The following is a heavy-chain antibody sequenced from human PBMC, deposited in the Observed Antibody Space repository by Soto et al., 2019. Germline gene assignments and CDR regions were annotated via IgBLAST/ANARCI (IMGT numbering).Heavy chain of an antibody. CDR1: GGSISSYY. Sequence: SETLSITCTVSGGSISSYYWSWIRQPPGKGLEWIGYIYYSGSTNYNPSLKSRVTISVDTSKNQFSLKLSSVTAADTAVYYCAREAATVIDYWGQGTLVTVSS. V-gene: IGHV4-59*01. D-gene: IGHD2-15*01. J-gene: IGHJ4*02. CDR2: IYYSGST. CDR3: AREAATVIDY.